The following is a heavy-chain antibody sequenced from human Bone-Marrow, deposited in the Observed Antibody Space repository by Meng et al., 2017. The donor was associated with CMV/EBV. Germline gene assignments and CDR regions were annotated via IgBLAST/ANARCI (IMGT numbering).Heavy chain of an antibody. CDR1: GFTFSSYA. V-gene: IGHV3-23*01. D-gene: IGHD2-2*01. Sequence: GESLKISCAASGFTFSSYAMSWVRQAPGKGLEWVSAISGSGGSTYYADSVKGRFTISRDNSKNTLYLQMNGLRAEDTAVYYCAKDLYLRSTSCLHYWGQGTLVTVSS. CDR3: AKDLYLRSTSCLHY. J-gene: IGHJ4*02. CDR2: ISGSGGST.